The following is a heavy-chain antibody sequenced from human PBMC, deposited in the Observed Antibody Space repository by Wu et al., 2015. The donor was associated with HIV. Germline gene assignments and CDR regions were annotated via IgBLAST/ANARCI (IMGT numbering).Heavy chain of an antibody. CDR2: INPNSGDT. D-gene: IGHD6-19*01. Sequence: QVQLVQSGAEVKKPGASVKVSCEASGYTFIGYYLHWVRRAPGQGLEWMGWINPNSGDTDYAQNFQGRVTMTRDTSISTAYMELSRLKSDDTAVYYCARGIAVAGAFGMDVWGQGTTVTVSS. CDR1: GYTFIGYY. CDR3: ARGIAVAGAFGMDV. V-gene: IGHV1-2*02. J-gene: IGHJ6*02.